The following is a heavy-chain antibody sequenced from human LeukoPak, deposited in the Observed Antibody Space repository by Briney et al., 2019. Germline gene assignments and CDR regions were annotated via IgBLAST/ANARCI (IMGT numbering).Heavy chain of an antibody. Sequence: SETLSLNCAVSNYSTNNSYYWGWIRQPPGKGLDWIGSVFHSGTPFYSPSFRSRLTISLDTSNNQFSLKLTSVTAADAAVYYCVVSNDSSDYWGQGILVTVSS. CDR1: NYSTNNSYY. CDR3: VVSNDSSDY. D-gene: IGHD2-21*01. CDR2: VFHSGTP. J-gene: IGHJ4*02. V-gene: IGHV4-38-2*01.